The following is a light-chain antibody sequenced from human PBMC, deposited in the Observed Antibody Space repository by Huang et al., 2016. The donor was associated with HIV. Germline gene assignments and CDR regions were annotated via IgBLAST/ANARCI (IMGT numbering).Light chain of an antibody. CDR3: QQYYSTPRT. CDR1: QIVLYSSNNKNY. CDR2: WAS. J-gene: IGKJ2*01. V-gene: IGKV4-1*01. Sequence: DIVMTQSPDSLAVSLGERATINCKSSQIVLYSSNNKNYLAWYQQKPGQPPKLLIYWASTREAGVPDRFSGSGSGTDFTLTISSLQAEDVAVYYGQQYYSTPRTFGQGTKLEIK.